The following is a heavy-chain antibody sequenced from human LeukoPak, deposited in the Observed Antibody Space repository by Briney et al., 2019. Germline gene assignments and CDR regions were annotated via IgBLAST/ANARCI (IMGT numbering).Heavy chain of an antibody. CDR3: AKAQYQLLYDYYYYMDV. J-gene: IGHJ6*03. Sequence: PGGSLRLSCAASGFTFSSYAMSWVRQAPGKGLEGVSAISGSGGSTYYADSVKGRFTISRDNSKNTLYLQMNSLRAEDTAVYYCAKAQYQLLYDYYYYMDVWGKGTTVTVSS. CDR1: GFTFSSYA. V-gene: IGHV3-23*01. CDR2: ISGSGGST. D-gene: IGHD2-2*01.